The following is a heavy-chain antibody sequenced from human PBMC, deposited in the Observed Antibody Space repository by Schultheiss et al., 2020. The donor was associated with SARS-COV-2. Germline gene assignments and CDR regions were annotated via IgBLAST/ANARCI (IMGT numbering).Heavy chain of an antibody. D-gene: IGHD6-19*01. V-gene: IGHV1-69*06. J-gene: IGHJ4*02. CDR2: IIPIFGTA. Sequence: SVKVSCKASGGTFSSYAISWVRQAPGQGLEWMGGIIPIFGTANYAQKFQGRVTITADKSTSTAYMELSSLRSEDTAVYYCARDGLYSSGWHYYFDYWGQGTLVTVSS. CDR1: GGTFSSYA. CDR3: ARDGLYSSGWHYYFDY.